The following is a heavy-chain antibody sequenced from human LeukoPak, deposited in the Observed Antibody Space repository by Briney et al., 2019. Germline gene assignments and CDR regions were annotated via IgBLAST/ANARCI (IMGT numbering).Heavy chain of an antibody. D-gene: IGHD4-17*01. CDR2: ISSSSSYI. CDR1: GFTFSSYS. V-gene: IGHV3-21*01. J-gene: IGHJ5*02. Sequence: GGSLRLSCAASGFTFSSYSMNWDRQAPGKGLEWVSSISSSSSYIYYADSVKGRFTISRDNAKNSLYLQMNSLRAEDTAVYYCARDTYGDYRYNWFDPWGQGTLVTVSS. CDR3: ARDTYGDYRYNWFDP.